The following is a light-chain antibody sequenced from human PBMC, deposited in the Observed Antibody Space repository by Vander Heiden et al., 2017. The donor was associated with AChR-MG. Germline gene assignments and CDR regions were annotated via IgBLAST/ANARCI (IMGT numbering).Light chain of an antibody. CDR1: QSVSSN. J-gene: IGKJ1*01. CDR3: QQDNKWPWT. Sequence: EIVMTQSPATLSVSPGERASLSCRASQSVSSNFAWYQQKPGQAPRLLIYGASPRATGIPARFSGSGSGTEFTLTISSLQSEDFAVYYCQQDNKWPWTFGQGTKVEIK. V-gene: IGKV3-15*01. CDR2: GAS.